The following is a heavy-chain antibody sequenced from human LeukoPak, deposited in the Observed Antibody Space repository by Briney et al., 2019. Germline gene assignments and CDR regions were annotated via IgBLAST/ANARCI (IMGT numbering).Heavy chain of an antibody. Sequence: PSETLSLTCTVSGAPISGAITWGWVRQAPGKGLEWIGNIHYDGRTASNPSLKSRVTMSLDTSTNQFSLKVTSVTATDTALYYCARVVTAAGLDLWGQGILVTISS. V-gene: IGHV4-39*07. CDR3: ARVVTAAGLDL. D-gene: IGHD6-25*01. J-gene: IGHJ5*02. CDR2: IHYDGRT. CDR1: GAPISGAIT.